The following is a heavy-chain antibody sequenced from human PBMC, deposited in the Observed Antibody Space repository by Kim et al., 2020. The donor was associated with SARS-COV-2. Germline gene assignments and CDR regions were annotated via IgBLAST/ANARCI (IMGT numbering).Heavy chain of an antibody. CDR2: ITWNSGSI. Sequence: GGSLRLSCEASGFTFDDYAMEWVRQAPGKGLEWVAGITWNSGSIGYADSVKGRFALSRDKAKNSLYLQMNSLRTEDTALYYCAGWSYYGMDVWGQGTTVTVSS. V-gene: IGHV3-9*01. CDR3: AGWSYYGMDV. D-gene: IGHD6-19*01. CDR1: GFTFDDYA. J-gene: IGHJ6*02.